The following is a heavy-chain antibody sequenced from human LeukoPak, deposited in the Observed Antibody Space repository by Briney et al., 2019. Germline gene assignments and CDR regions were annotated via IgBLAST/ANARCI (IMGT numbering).Heavy chain of an antibody. J-gene: IGHJ4*02. CDR3: ARGGDGPYYYGSGSYYPIIY. Sequence: SETLSLTCTVSGGSISSSSYYWGWIRQPPGKGLEWIGSIYYSGSTYYNPSLKSRVTISVDTSKNQFSLKLSSVTAADTAVYYCARGGDGPYYYGSGSYYPIIYWGQGTLVTVSS. V-gene: IGHV4-39*01. D-gene: IGHD3-10*01. CDR2: IYYSGST. CDR1: GGSISSSSYY.